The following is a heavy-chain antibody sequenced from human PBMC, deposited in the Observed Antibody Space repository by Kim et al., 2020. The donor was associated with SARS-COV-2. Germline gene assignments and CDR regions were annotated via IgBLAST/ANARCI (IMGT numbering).Heavy chain of an antibody. CDR2: ITGSGATT. CDR3: ARRGPAGAPYYFDY. CDR1: GFTFSSYT. D-gene: IGHD1-26*01. V-gene: IGHV3-23*01. J-gene: IGHJ4*02. Sequence: GGSLRLSCAASGFTFSSYTMTWVRQAPGKGLEWVSAITGSGATTFYADSAKGRFTTSRDNSKNTLYLQMSSLRAEDTALYYCARRGPAGAPYYFDYWGQGTLVTVSS.